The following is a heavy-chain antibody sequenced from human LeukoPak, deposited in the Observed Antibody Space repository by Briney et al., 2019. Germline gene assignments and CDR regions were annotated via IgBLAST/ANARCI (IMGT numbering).Heavy chain of an antibody. J-gene: IGHJ4*02. D-gene: IGHD1-26*01. CDR2: LSYDGRNK. CDR1: GFTFSSYA. CDR3: AQSGRTKRDAFGY. Sequence: GRSLRLSCAASGFTFSSYAMHWVRQAPGKGLEWVAVLSYDGRNKYYADSVKGRFTISRDNSKNMLYVQMNSLRTEDTAVYYCAQSGRTKRDAFGYWGQGTLVTVSS. V-gene: IGHV3-30*04.